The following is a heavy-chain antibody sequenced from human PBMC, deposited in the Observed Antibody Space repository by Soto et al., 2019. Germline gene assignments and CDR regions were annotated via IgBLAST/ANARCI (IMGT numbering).Heavy chain of an antibody. V-gene: IGHV1-3*01. CDR3: AREALKNYDFWSGYRWFDP. CDR1: GYTFTSYA. Sequence: ASVKVSCKASGYTFTSYAMHWVRQAPGQRLEWMGWINAGNGNTKYSQKFQGRVTITRDTSASTAYMELSSLRSEDTAVYYCAREALKNYDFWSGYRWFDPWGQGTLVTVYS. D-gene: IGHD3-3*01. J-gene: IGHJ5*02. CDR2: INAGNGNT.